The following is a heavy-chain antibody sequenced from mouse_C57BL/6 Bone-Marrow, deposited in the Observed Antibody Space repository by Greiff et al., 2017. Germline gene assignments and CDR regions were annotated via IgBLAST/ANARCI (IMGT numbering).Heavy chain of an antibody. Sequence: VQLQQSGPELVKPGASVKMSCKASGYTFTDYNMHWVKQSPGKSLEWIGYINPNNGGTSYNQKFKGKATLTVNKSSSTAYMELRSLTSEDSAVYYCARWGYYGSSPYAMDYWGQGTSVTDSS. CDR3: ARWGYYGSSPYAMDY. V-gene: IGHV1-22*01. CDR1: GYTFTDYN. D-gene: IGHD1-1*01. J-gene: IGHJ4*01. CDR2: INPNNGGT.